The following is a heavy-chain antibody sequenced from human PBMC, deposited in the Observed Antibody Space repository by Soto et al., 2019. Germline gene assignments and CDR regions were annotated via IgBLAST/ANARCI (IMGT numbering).Heavy chain of an antibody. J-gene: IGHJ6*02. CDR2: IIPIFGTA. Sequence: VASVEVSCKASGGTFSSYAISWVRQAPGQGLEWMGGIIPIFGTANYAQKFQGRVTITADKSTSTAYMELSSLRSEDTAVYYCARDGIAVAIYGMDVWGQGTTVTVSS. V-gene: IGHV1-69*06. D-gene: IGHD6-19*01. CDR1: GGTFSSYA. CDR3: ARDGIAVAIYGMDV.